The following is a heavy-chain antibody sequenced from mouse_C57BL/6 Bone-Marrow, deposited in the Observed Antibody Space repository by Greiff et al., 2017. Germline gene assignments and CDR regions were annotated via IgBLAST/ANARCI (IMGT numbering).Heavy chain of an antibody. Sequence: EVMLVESGGDLVKPGGSLKLSCAASGFTFSSYGMSWVRQTPDKRLEWVATISSGGSYTYYPDSVKGRFTISRDNAKNTLYLQMSSLKSEDTAMYYCARHRGSSFDDWGQGTTLTVSS. D-gene: IGHD1-1*01. CDR1: GFTFSSYG. CDR2: ISSGGSYT. V-gene: IGHV5-6*01. J-gene: IGHJ2*01. CDR3: ARHRGSSFDD.